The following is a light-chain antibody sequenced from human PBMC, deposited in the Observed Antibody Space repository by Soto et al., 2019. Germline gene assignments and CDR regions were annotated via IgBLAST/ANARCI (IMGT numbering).Light chain of an antibody. Sequence: QSALTQPPSASGSPGQSVTISCTGTSSDVGAYDYVSWYQQHPDKAPKLIIFEVSERPSGVPDRFSGSKSGNTASLTVSGLRAEDEADYYCNSYAGSNNVFGTGTKLTVL. CDR3: NSYAGSNNV. J-gene: IGLJ1*01. V-gene: IGLV2-8*01. CDR2: EVS. CDR1: SSDVGAYDY.